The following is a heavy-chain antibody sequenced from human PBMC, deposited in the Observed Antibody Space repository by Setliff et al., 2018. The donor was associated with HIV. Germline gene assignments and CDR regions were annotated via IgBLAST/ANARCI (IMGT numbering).Heavy chain of an antibody. V-gene: IGHV4-38-2*01. J-gene: IGHJ4*02. CDR3: ARHEITMVRGVTIKAGYSFDY. Sequence: SETLSLTCAVSGYSISSGYYWGWIRQPPGKGLEWIGSISHSGRTYYNPSLKSRVTISVDTSKNQFSLKLSSVTAADTAVYYCARHEITMVRGVTIKAGYSFDYWGQGTLVTVSS. CDR2: ISHSGRT. CDR1: GYSISSGYY. D-gene: IGHD3-10*01.